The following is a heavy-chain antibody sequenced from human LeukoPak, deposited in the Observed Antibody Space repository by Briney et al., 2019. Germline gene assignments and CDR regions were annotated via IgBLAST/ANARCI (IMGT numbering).Heavy chain of an antibody. D-gene: IGHD6-13*01. Sequence: ASVKVSCKASGYTFTGHYMHWVRQAPGQGLEWMGWTNPNSGGTNYAQKFQGRVTMTRDTSISTAYMELSRLRSDDTAVYYCARPGSIAAAGGFDPWGQGTLVTVSS. CDR3: ARPGSIAAAGGFDP. V-gene: IGHV1-2*02. CDR2: TNPNSGGT. J-gene: IGHJ5*02. CDR1: GYTFTGHY.